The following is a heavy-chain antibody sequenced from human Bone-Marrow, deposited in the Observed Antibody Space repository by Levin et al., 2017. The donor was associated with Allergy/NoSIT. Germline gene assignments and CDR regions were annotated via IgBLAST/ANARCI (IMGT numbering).Heavy chain of an antibody. CDR2: IIPIFGTA. Sequence: SVKVSCKASGGTFSSYAFNWVRQAPGQGLEWMGGIIPIFGTANYAQKFQGRVTITADESTSTAYMELSSLRSEDTAIYYCNHGGDHASYYYYGMDVWGQGTTVTVSS. J-gene: IGHJ6*02. D-gene: IGHD2-8*01. V-gene: IGHV1-69*13. CDR3: NHGGDHASYYYYGMDV. CDR1: GGTFSSYA.